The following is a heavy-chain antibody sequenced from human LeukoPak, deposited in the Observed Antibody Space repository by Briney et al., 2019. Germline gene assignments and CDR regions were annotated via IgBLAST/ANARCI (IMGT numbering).Heavy chain of an antibody. CDR3: AKDRSEVWFGEQPFDY. Sequence: PGGSLRLSCAASGFTFSSYGMHWVRQAPGKGLEWVAVISYDGSNKYYADSVKGRFTISRDNSKNTLYLQMNSLRAEDTAVYYCAKDRSEVWFGEQPFDYWGQGTLVTVSS. D-gene: IGHD3-10*01. V-gene: IGHV3-30*18. J-gene: IGHJ4*02. CDR1: GFTFSSYG. CDR2: ISYDGSNK.